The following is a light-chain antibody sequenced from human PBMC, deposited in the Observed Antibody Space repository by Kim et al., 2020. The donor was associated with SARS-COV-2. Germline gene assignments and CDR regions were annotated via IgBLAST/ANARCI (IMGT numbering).Light chain of an antibody. CDR1: SGSIASNY. Sequence: KTVTISCTRSSGSIASNYVKWYQQRPGSAPTTVIYEDNQRPSGVPDRFSGSIDSSSNSASLTISGLKTEDEADYYCQSYDSSNSWVFGGGTQLTVL. J-gene: IGLJ3*02. CDR2: EDN. V-gene: IGLV6-57*03. CDR3: QSYDSSNSWV.